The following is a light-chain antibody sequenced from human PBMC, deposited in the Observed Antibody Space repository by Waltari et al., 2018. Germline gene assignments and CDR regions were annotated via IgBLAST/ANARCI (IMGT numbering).Light chain of an antibody. CDR3: CSYAGSFTVI. CDR2: GVS. V-gene: IGLV2-23*02. Sequence: QSTLPQPASVSGSPGQSITISCTGTSSDVGRYNLVSWFQQHPGKAPKLMIYGVSKRPSGVSTRFSGSKSGNTASLTISGLQAEDEADYHCCSYAGSFTVIFGGGTKLTVL. CDR1: SSDVGRYNL. J-gene: IGLJ2*01.